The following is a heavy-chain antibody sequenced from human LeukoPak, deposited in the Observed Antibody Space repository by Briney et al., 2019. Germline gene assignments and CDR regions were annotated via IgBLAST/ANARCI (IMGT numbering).Heavy chain of an antibody. CDR1: RFTFSSYA. CDR2: ISLDGSNK. D-gene: IGHD2-15*01. Sequence: GGSLRLSCAASRFTFSSYAMHWVRQAPGKGLEWVALISLDGSNKYYADSVKGRFTISKDNAKNSLYLQMNSLRAEDTAVYYCARLRSFDFDYWGQGTLVTVSS. J-gene: IGHJ4*02. V-gene: IGHV3-30-3*01. CDR3: ARLRSFDFDY.